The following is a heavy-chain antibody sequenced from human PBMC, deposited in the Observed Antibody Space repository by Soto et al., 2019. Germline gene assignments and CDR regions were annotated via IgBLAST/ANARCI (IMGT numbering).Heavy chain of an antibody. V-gene: IGHV1-18*01. CDR1: GYTFTNYG. J-gene: IGHJ4*02. CDR3: AYKRSYNWNRFDY. CDR2: INTYNGNT. D-gene: IGHD1-20*01. Sequence: GASLKVSCKASGYTFTNYGISWVRQAPGQGLEWMGWINTYNGNTNHAQKLQGRVTMTTDTSTSTAYMELRSLRSDDTAVYYCAYKRSYNWNRFDYWGQGTLVTVSS.